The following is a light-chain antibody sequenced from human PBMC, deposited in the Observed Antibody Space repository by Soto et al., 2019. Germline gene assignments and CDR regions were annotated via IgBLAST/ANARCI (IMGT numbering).Light chain of an antibody. CDR3: QTWGTAFQV. Sequence: QLVLTQSPSASASLGASVKLTCTLSSGHSSYTIAWHQHQPEKGPRYLMKLNSDGSHAKGDGIPDRFSGSSSGAERYLTXXXXXXXXXXXYYCQTWGTAFQVFGGGTKLTV. CDR1: SGHSSYT. V-gene: IGLV4-69*01. J-gene: IGLJ3*02. CDR2: LNSDGSH.